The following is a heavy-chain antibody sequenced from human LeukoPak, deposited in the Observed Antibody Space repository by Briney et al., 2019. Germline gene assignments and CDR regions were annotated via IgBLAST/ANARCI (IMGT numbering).Heavy chain of an antibody. D-gene: IGHD6-13*01. CDR1: GYTFTNYD. J-gene: IGHJ4*02. Sequence: ASVKVSCKASGYTFTNYDVNWVRQATGQGLEWMGWMNPNSGYTGHAQKFQGRVTMTRNTSISTAYMELSSLRSEDTAVYYCARETSSSLNGIDYWGQGALVTVSS. V-gene: IGHV1-8*01. CDR3: ARETSSSLNGIDY. CDR2: MNPNSGYT.